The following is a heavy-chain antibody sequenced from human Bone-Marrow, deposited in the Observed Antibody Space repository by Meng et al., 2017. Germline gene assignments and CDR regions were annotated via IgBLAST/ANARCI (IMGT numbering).Heavy chain of an antibody. D-gene: IGHD4-17*01. V-gene: IGHV4-31*02. CDR2: IYYSGST. CDR1: GGSISSGGYY. J-gene: IGHJ4*02. CDR3: ARGQTYGDYPY. Sequence: SCTVSGGSISSGGYYWSWIRQHPGKGLEWIGYIYYSGSTYYNPSLKSRVTISVDTSKNQFSLKLGSVTAADTAVYYCARGQTYGDYPYWGQGTLVTVSS.